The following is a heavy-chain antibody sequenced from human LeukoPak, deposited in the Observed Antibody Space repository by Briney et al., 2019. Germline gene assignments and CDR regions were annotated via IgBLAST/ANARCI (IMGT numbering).Heavy chain of an antibody. J-gene: IGHJ4*02. CDR1: GFTFSSYG. V-gene: IGHV3-30*18. D-gene: IGHD3-10*01. CDR2: ISYDGSNK. CDR3: AKDQGYYGSGQPTEFDY. Sequence: PGGSLRLSCAASGFTFSSYGMHWVRQAPGKGLEGVAVISYDGSNKYYADSVKGRFTISRDNSKNTLYLQMNSLGAEDTAVYYCAKDQGYYGSGQPTEFDYWGQGTLVTVSS.